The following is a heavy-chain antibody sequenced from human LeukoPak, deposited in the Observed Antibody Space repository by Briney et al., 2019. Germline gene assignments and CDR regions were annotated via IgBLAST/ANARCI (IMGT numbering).Heavy chain of an antibody. V-gene: IGHV2-5*02. D-gene: IGHD3-22*01. Sequence: SGPTLVNPTQTLTLTCTFSGFSLNTRGVGVGWIRQPPGRALEWLALIYWDDDRRYSPSLKSRLTITKDTSKNQVVLTMTNMDPVGTATYFCAHRKNYYDSSVFDNWGQGTLVTISS. CDR1: GFSLNTRGVG. CDR3: AHRKNYYDSSVFDN. J-gene: IGHJ4*02. CDR2: IYWDDDR.